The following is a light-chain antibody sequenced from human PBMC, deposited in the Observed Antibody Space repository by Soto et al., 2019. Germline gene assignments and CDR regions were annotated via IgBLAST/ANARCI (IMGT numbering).Light chain of an antibody. J-gene: IGKJ2*01. V-gene: IGKV3-15*01. CDR1: QSVTTN. CDR3: QHYHSWPLT. CDR2: GAF. Sequence: EIVLTQSPATLSVSPGERATFSCKASQSVTTNLAWYQQKPGKVPRLLIYGAFTMATGIPARFSGSGSGTEFPLSISSLQSEDFAFYHCQHYHSWPLTFGQGTKLDIK.